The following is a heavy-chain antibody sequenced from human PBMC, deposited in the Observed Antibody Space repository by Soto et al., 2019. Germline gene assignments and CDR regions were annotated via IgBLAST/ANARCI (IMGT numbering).Heavy chain of an antibody. J-gene: IGHJ5*02. V-gene: IGHV4-30-2*01. CDR2: IYESGTI. CDR1: GGSIGGAGYS. CDR3: ARAQFYSGSGNYHNLMFDP. Sequence: SETLSLTCAVSGGSIGGAGYSWSWIRQPPGGGLDWIGYIYESGTILYNPSLRTRLTISLNWSDKQFSLTLNSVTAADTAVYYCARAQFYSGSGNYHNLMFDPWGQGTQVTVSS. D-gene: IGHD3-10*01.